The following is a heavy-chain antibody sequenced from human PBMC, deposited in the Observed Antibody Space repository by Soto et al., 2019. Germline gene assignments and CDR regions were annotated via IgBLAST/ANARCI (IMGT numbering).Heavy chain of an antibody. J-gene: IGHJ6*02. V-gene: IGHV1-18*01. CDR2: ISAYNGNT. Sequence: QVQLVQSGAEMKKPGASVKVSCKASGYTFTSYGISWVRQAPGQGLEWMGWISAYNGNTNYAQKLQGRVTMTTDTSTSTAYMELRSLRSDDTAVYYCARDEGPGQLGPNYYYYYGMDVWGQGTTVTVSS. CDR3: ARDEGPGQLGPNYYYYYGMDV. CDR1: GYTFTSYG. D-gene: IGHD6-13*01.